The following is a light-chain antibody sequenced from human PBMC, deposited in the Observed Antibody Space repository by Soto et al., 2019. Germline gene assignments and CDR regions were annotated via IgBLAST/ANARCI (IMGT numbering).Light chain of an antibody. J-gene: IGKJ4*01. CDR2: AAS. V-gene: IGKV1-17*01. Sequence: DIQMTQSPSSLSASVGDRVTISCRANQDIRNDLGWYQHKPGKAPKRLIYAASTLQSGVPLRFSGSGSGTEFALTISSLQPEDFATYYCLQYDSYPFTLGGGTKVEVK. CDR1: QDIRND. CDR3: LQYDSYPFT.